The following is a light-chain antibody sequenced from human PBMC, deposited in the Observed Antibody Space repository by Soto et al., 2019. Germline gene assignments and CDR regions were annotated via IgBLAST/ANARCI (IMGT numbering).Light chain of an antibody. Sequence: VLAQLAASLSMTQRERANLSCRVSHRVSGYLAGYHQKPGQAPSLLIYYASTSSTGVPPRFSGSGSCTDFFPPIISLLPADDAVYYCYQLCNWPPLSFGGGGKVDIK. J-gene: IGKJ4*01. V-gene: IGKV3-11*01. CDR2: YAS. CDR3: YQLCNWPPLS. CDR1: HRVSGY.